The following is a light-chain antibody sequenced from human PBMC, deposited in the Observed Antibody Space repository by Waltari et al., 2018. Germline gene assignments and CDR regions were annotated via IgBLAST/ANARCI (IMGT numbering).Light chain of an antibody. CDR3: SSYTGRSWV. CDR2: EVS. Sequence: QPALTQPASMSGSPGQSVTISCTGTSSDISDYNFVSWYQQHPGKAPKLMIFEVSNRPSGAPDRFSGSKSGNTASLTVSVLQADDEGDYYCSSYTGRSWVFGGGTELTVL. J-gene: IGLJ3*02. CDR1: SSDISDYNF. V-gene: IGLV2-8*01.